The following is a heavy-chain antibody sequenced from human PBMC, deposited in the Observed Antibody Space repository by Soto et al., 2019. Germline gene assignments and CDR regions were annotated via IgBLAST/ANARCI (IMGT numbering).Heavy chain of an antibody. Sequence: GGSLRLSCAASGFTFSDYYMSWIRQAPGKGLEWVSSISSGGIYTYYADSVKGRFTISRDNAKNSLYLQMNTLRAEDTAVYFCTRDRGKGETYYEVTYWGQGTLVTVSS. CDR3: TRDRGKGETYYEVTY. CDR1: GFTFSDYY. J-gene: IGHJ4*02. V-gene: IGHV3-11*06. CDR2: ISSGGIYT. D-gene: IGHD1-26*01.